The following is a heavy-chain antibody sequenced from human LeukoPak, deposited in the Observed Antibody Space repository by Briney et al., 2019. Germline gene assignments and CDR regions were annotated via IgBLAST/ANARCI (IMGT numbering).Heavy chain of an antibody. J-gene: IGHJ4*02. Sequence: SETLSLTCGVDGGSFSGYYWTWIRQSPGMGLECIGEIIHSGSTNYNPSLTSRVTISVDTSKKQFSLELSSVTAADTAVYYCARGILVTVYAAFDWWGQGTLVTVSS. CDR1: GGSFSGYY. V-gene: IGHV4-34*01. D-gene: IGHD2-8*01. CDR3: ARGILVTVYAAFDW. CDR2: IIHSGST.